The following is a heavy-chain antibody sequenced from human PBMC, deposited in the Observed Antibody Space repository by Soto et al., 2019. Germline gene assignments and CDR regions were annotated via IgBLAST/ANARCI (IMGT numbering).Heavy chain of an antibody. Sequence: QITLKESGPTLVKPTQTLTLTCTFSGFSLSSTRVAVGWIRQPPGKALEWLALLYWDDDKRYSPFLKSRLTITKDTSKNRVVLTMTNMDPVDTATYYCAHSVVAGLGYYFDYWGQGTLVTVSS. CDR2: LYWDDDK. V-gene: IGHV2-5*02. J-gene: IGHJ4*02. D-gene: IGHD6-19*01. CDR1: GFSLSSTRVA. CDR3: AHSVVAGLGYYFDY.